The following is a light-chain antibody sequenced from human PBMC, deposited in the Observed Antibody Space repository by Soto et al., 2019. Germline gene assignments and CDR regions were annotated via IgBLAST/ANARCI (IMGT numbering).Light chain of an antibody. V-gene: IGKV3-20*01. CDR2: GAS. CDR3: QQYGSSPT. Sequence: EIVLTQSPGALSLSPGETATLSCRTSESVSNSNFAWYQHKYGQAPRLVIYGASNRATDIPDRFSGSGSGTDFTLTNSRLEPEDFAVYYCQQYGSSPTFGQGTKLEIK. J-gene: IGKJ2*01. CDR1: ESVSNSN.